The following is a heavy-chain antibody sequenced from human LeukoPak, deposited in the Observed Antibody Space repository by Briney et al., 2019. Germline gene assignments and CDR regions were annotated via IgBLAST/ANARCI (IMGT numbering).Heavy chain of an antibody. D-gene: IGHD3-3*01. CDR2: INHSGST. J-gene: IGHJ6*03. V-gene: IGHV4-34*01. CDR1: GGSFSGYY. Sequence: SETLSLTCAVYGGSFSGYYWSWIRQPPGKGLEWIGEINHSGSTNYNPSLKSRVTISVDTSKNQFSLKLSSVTAADTAVYHCASSFWSGYQYYYYYYMDVWGKGTTVTVSS. CDR3: ASSFWSGYQYYYYYYMDV.